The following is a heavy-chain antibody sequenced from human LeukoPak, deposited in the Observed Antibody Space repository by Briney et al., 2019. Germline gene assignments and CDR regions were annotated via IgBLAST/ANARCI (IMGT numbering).Heavy chain of an antibody. D-gene: IGHD2-8*01. CDR3: ARALIGYYFDY. J-gene: IGHJ4*02. Sequence: GGSLRLSCAASGFTFSSYAMSWVRLAPGKGLEWVSAISGSGGSTYYADSVKGRFTISRDNSKNTLYLQMNSLRAEDTAVYYCARALIGYYFDYWGQGTLVTVSS. V-gene: IGHV3-23*01. CDR2: ISGSGGST. CDR1: GFTFSSYA.